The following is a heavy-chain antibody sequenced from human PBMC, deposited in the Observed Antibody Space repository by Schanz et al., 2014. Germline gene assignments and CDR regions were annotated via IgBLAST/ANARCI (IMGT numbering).Heavy chain of an antibody. CDR1: GGTFSSST. Sequence: QVQLVQSGAEVKKPGASVKLSCKASGGTFSSSTLTWVRQAPGQGLEWMGIINPSGGSTSYAQKCQGRVTMTRDTSTSTVNMELSSLRSEDTAVYCWARGGFVDSTSFDSWGQGTLVTVSS. J-gene: IGHJ4*02. V-gene: IGHV1-46*03. D-gene: IGHD2-2*01. CDR3: ARGGFVDSTSFDS. CDR2: INPSGGST.